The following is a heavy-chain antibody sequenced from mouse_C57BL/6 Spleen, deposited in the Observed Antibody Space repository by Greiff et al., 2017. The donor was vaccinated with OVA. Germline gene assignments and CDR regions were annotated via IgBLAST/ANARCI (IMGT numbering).Heavy chain of an antibody. D-gene: IGHD3-1*01. CDR3: TRIWAYWYFDV. J-gene: IGHJ1*03. V-gene: IGHV1-15*01. CDR2: IDPETGGT. CDR1: GYTFTDYE. Sequence: VQLQQSGAELVRPGASVTLSCKASGYTFTDYEMHWVKQTPVHGLEWIGAIDPETGGTAYNQKFKGKAILTADKSSSTAYMELRSLTSEDSAVYYCTRIWAYWYFDVWGTGTTVTVSS.